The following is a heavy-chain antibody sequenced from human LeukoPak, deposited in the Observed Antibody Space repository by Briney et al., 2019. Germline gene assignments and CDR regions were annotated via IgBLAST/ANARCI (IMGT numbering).Heavy chain of an antibody. CDR2: IYYSGST. V-gene: IGHV4-31*03. J-gene: IGHJ5*02. Sequence: PSETLSLTCTVSGGSISSGGYYWRWIRQHPGKGLEWIGYIYYSGSTYYNPSLKSRVTISVDTSKNQFSLKLSSVTAADTAVYYCARHIVVVPAAIRILGWFDPWGQGTLVTVSS. CDR3: ARHIVVVPAAIRILGWFDP. CDR1: GGSISSGGYY. D-gene: IGHD2-2*02.